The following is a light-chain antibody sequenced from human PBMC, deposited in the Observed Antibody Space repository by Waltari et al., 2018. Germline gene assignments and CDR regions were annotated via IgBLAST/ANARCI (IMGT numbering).Light chain of an antibody. CDR1: QTILYKINNENS. V-gene: IGKV4-1*01. J-gene: IGKJ3*01. Sequence: DIVMTQSPDSLAVSLGERATINCKSSQTILYKINNENSLACYQVKPGQLPRLLIYWASTRQSGVPDRFSGSGSGTDFTLTISSLQAEDVAVYYCQQYYTTPLTFGPGTKVDLK. CDR3: QQYYTTPLT. CDR2: WAS.